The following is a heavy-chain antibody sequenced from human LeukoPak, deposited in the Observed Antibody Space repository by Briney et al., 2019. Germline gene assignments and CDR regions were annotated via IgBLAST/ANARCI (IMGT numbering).Heavy chain of an antibody. D-gene: IGHD6-6*01. V-gene: IGHV1-69*13. Sequence: SVKVSCKASGGTFSSYAISWVRQAPGQGLEWMGGIIPILGTANYAQKFQGRVTITADESTSTAYMELSSLRSEDTAVYYCARLSSIAARGEWFDPWGQGTLVTVSS. J-gene: IGHJ5*02. CDR3: ARLSSIAARGEWFDP. CDR1: GGTFSSYA. CDR2: IIPILGTA.